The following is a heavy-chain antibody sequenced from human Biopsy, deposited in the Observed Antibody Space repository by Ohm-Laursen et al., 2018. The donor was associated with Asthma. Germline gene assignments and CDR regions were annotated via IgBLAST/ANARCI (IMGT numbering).Heavy chain of an antibody. J-gene: IGHJ5*02. D-gene: IGHD6-13*01. V-gene: IGHV1-2*06. CDR3: ARGQKSAGDRWFDP. Sequence: SVKVSCKASGYTFIACHIHWMRQAPGQGLEWMGRINPNSGGTNYAQKFQGRVTMTRDTSISTAYMEVSRLRSDDTAVYYCARGQKSAGDRWFDPWGQGTLVTVSS. CDR2: INPNSGGT. CDR1: GYTFIACH.